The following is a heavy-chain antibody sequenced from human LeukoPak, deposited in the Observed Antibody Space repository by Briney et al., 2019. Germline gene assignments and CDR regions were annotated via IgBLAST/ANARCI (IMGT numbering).Heavy chain of an antibody. CDR2: ISWNSGSI. CDR3: ARTTVVGATPPDY. Sequence: PGGSLRLSCAASGFTFDDYAMHWVRQAPGKGLEWVSGISWNSGSIGYADSVKGRFTISRDNAKNSLYLQMNSLRAEDTAVYYCARTTVVGATPPDYWGQGTLVTVSS. V-gene: IGHV3-9*01. J-gene: IGHJ4*02. CDR1: GFTFDDYA. D-gene: IGHD1-26*01.